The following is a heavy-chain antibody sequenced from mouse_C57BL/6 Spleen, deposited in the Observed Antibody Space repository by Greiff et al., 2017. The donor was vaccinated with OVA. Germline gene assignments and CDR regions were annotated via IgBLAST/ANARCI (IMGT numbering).Heavy chain of an antibody. D-gene: IGHD2-5*01. J-gene: IGHJ3*01. Sequence: EVQVVESGGGLVKPGGSLKLSCAASGFTFSDYGMHWVRQAPEKGLEWVAYISSGSSTIYYADTVKGRFTISRDNAKNTLFLQMTSLRSEDTAMYYCARSGSNFFAYWGQGTLVTVSA. CDR1: GFTFSDYG. CDR2: ISSGSSTI. V-gene: IGHV5-17*01. CDR3: ARSGSNFFAY.